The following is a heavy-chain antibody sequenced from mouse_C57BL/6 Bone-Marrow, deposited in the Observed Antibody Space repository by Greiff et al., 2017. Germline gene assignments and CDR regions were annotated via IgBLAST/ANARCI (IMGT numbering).Heavy chain of an antibody. CDR1: GFSLTSYG. Sequence: VHLVESGPGLVQPSQSLSITCTVSGFSLTSYGVHWVRQSPGQGLEWLGVIWSGGNTDYNAAFISRLSISKDNSKGQVFFKMNSLQADDTSIYYCARNGYYYGTYWYFGVWGTGTTVTVSS. D-gene: IGHD1-1*01. CDR2: IWSGGNT. V-gene: IGHV2-2*01. CDR3: ARNGYYYGTYWYFGV. J-gene: IGHJ1*03.